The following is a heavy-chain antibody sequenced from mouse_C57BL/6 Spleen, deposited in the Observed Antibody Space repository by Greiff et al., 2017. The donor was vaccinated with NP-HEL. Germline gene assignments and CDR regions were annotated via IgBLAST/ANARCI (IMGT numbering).Heavy chain of an antibody. D-gene: IGHD3-2*02. J-gene: IGHJ4*01. V-gene: IGHV1-7*01. CDR2: INPSSGYT. CDR1: GYTFTSYW. CDR3: ARSLDSSGYVMGYYAMDY. Sequence: VQLQQSGAELAKPGASVKLSCKASGYTFTSYWMHWVKQRPGQGLEWIGYINPSSGYTKYNQKFKDKATLTADKSSSTAYMQLSSLTYEDSAVYYCARSLDSSGYVMGYYAMDYWGQGTSVTVSS.